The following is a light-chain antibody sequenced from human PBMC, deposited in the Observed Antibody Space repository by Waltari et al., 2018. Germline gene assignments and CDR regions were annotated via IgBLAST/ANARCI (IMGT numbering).Light chain of an antibody. CDR1: QGISSY. CDR3: QQLNSYPRVT. J-gene: IGKJ3*01. V-gene: IGKV1-9*01. Sequence: DIQLTQSTSFLSASVGARVTITCRASQGISSYLAWYQQKPGKAPKLMIYAASTLQSGVPSRFSGSGSGTEFTLTISSLQPEDFATYYCQQLNSYPRVTFGPGTKVDIK. CDR2: AAS.